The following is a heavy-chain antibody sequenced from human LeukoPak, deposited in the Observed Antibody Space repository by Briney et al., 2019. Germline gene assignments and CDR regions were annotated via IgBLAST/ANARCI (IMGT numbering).Heavy chain of an antibody. J-gene: IGHJ4*02. CDR1: GFRLSDFW. CDR2: IKYDGRAK. D-gene: IGHD5-12*01. Sequence: GGSLRLSCVASGFRLSDFWMSWVRQAPGQGLEWVAGIKYDGRAKYYVDSVEGRFTISRDNAKNSLYLQMTSLRAEDTAVYYCARDGADDSGYLAFDYWGQGTLVTVSS. CDR3: ARDGADDSGYLAFDY. V-gene: IGHV3-7*01.